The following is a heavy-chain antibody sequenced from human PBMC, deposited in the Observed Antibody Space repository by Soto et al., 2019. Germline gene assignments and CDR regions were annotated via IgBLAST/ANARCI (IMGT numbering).Heavy chain of an antibody. V-gene: IGHV3-21*01. CDR3: ARSFHYDSGGYKDY. D-gene: IGHD3-22*01. Sequence: PGGSLRLSCVVSGFTFSSYTMNWVRQAPGKGLEWVSLISSSSGYIYYADSVKGRFTISRDNAKNSVYLHMNSLRGDDSALYFCARSFHYDSGGYKDYWGGGTMVTVYS. CDR1: GFTFSSYT. J-gene: IGHJ4*02. CDR2: ISSSSGYI.